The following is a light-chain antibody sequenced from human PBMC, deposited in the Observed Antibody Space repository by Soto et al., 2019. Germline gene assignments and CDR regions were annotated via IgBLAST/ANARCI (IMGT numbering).Light chain of an antibody. Sequence: DIQMTQSPSSVTASVXXXXXXXXXXSQDIITWXXXXXXXXXXXPNLLIYTASNLQSGVPSRFSGSGSGTHFTLTISSLQPEDFGTYYCQQTDSFPITFGQGTRLEIK. J-gene: IGKJ5*01. CDR3: QQTDSFPIT. CDR2: TAS. V-gene: IGKV1-12*01. CDR1: QDIITW.